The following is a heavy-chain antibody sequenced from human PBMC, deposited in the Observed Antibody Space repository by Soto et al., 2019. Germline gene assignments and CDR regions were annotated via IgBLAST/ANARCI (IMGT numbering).Heavy chain of an antibody. J-gene: IGHJ4*02. Sequence: GGSLRLSCAASGFTFSSYSMKWVRQAPGKGLDWVSYISSSKSTIYYADSVKGRFTISRDNANNLLYLQMNSLRDEDTAVYYCARVGSSGWYGDFDYWGQGTLVTVSS. V-gene: IGHV3-48*02. D-gene: IGHD6-19*01. CDR3: ARVGSSGWYGDFDY. CDR2: ISSSKSTI. CDR1: GFTFSSYS.